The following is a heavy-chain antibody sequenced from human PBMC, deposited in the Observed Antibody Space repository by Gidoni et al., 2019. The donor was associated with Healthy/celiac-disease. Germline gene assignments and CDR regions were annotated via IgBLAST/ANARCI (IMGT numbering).Heavy chain of an antibody. V-gene: IGHV1-69*01. Sequence: GGTFSSYAISWVRQAPGQGLEWMGGIIPIFGTANYAQKFQGRVTITVDESTSTAYMELSSLRSEDTAVYYCARATYYYDSSGYSDYWGQGTLVTVSS. CDR2: IIPIFGTA. J-gene: IGHJ4*02. D-gene: IGHD3-22*01. CDR3: ARATYYYDSSGYSDY. CDR1: GGTFSSYA.